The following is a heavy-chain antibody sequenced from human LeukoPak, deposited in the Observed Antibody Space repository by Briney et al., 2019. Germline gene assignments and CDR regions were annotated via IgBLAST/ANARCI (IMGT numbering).Heavy chain of an antibody. D-gene: IGHD1-26*01. V-gene: IGHV1-8*02. CDR2: MNPNSGNT. CDR3: ARVARVVGATSCTY. CDR1: GYTFTGYY. J-gene: IGHJ4*02. Sequence: ASVKVSCKASGYTFTGYYMHWVRQAPGQGLEWMGWMNPNSGNTGYAQKFQGRVTMTRNTSISTAYMELSSLRSEDTAVYYCARVARVVGATSCTYWGQGTLVTVSS.